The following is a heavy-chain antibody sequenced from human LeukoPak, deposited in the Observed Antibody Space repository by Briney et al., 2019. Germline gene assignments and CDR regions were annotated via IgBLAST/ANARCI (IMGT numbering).Heavy chain of an antibody. V-gene: IGHV1-69*04. J-gene: IGHJ4*02. CDR1: GGTFSSYA. Sequence: SVKVSCKASGGTFSSYAISWVRQAPGQGLEWMGRIIPILGIANYAQKFQGRVTITADKSTGTAYMELSSLRSEDTAVYYCAIGYDSSGYFRYYFDYWGQGTLVTVSS. D-gene: IGHD3-22*01. CDR2: IIPILGIA. CDR3: AIGYDSSGYFRYYFDY.